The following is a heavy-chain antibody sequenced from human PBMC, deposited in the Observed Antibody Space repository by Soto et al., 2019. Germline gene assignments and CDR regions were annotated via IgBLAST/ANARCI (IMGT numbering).Heavy chain of an antibody. J-gene: IGHJ4*02. CDR3: ARGPGLFNCGGDCRALDY. CDR2: ISSSSSYT. V-gene: IGHV3-11*06. Sequence: QVQLVESGGGLVKPGGSLRLSCAASGFTFSDYYITWIRQAPGKGLEWVSYISSSSSYTNYADSVKGRFTISRDNAKNARYLQMNSLRAEDTAVYYCARGPGLFNCGGDCRALDYWGQGTLVTVSS. CDR1: GFTFSDYY. D-gene: IGHD2-21*02.